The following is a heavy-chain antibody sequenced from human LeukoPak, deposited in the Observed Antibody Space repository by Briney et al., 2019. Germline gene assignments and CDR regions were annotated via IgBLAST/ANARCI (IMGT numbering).Heavy chain of an antibody. CDR3: ARNPYSGYDYWYFDL. CDR1: GVPISSISDY. Sequence: PSEALSLTCTVSGVPISSISDYWGWIRQPPGKGLEWIGIIYYSWSTYYNPSLKSRVTISVDTSKNQFSLTLSSVTAADTAVYYCARNPYSGYDYWYFDLWGRGTLVTVSS. CDR2: IYYSWST. J-gene: IGHJ2*01. V-gene: IGHV4-39*07. D-gene: IGHD5-12*01.